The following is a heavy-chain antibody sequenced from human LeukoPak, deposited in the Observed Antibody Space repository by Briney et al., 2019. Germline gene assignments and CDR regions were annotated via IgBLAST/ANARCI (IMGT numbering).Heavy chain of an antibody. CDR2: IIPILGIA. D-gene: IGHD4-23*01. CDR3: ARQDYGGNSGYYYYCCGMDV. V-gene: IGHV1-69*04. CDR1: GGTFTSYA. J-gene: IGHJ6*02. Sequence: SVKVSCKASGGTFTSYAISWVRQAPGQGLEWMGRIIPILGIATYAQKFQGRVTITADKSTSTAYMELSSLRSEDTAVYYCARQDYGGNSGYYYYCCGMDVWGQGTTVTVSS.